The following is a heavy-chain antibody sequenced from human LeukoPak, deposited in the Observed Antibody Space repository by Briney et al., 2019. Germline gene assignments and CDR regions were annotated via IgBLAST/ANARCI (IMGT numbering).Heavy chain of an antibody. V-gene: IGHV3-30*02. CDR2: IWYDGSNA. CDR3: AKDRNCGGNCY. D-gene: IGHD2-21*01. J-gene: IGHJ4*02. CDR1: GFTLRNYG. Sequence: PGGSLTLSCAASGFTLRNYGFQWVRQAPGKGLEWVSFIWYDGSNAYYADSVKGRFTISRDNSKTTVYLQMNSLRTDDTAVYFCAKDRNCGGNCYWGQGTLVTVSS.